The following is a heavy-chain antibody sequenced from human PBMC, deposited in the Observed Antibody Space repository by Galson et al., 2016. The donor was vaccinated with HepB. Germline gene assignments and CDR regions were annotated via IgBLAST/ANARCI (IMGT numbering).Heavy chain of an antibody. CDR3: AATITMLRGVIPNYYYYGMDV. D-gene: IGHD3-10*01. Sequence: SVKVSCKASGFTFSSSAVQWVRQARGQRLEWIGWIVVGSGNTAYAQKFQERVSTTRDMSRRTAYMEMSSLRSEDTAMYYCAATITMLRGVIPNYYYYGMDVWGQGTTVTVSS. CDR2: IVVGSGNT. V-gene: IGHV1-58*01. CDR1: GFTFSSSA. J-gene: IGHJ6*02.